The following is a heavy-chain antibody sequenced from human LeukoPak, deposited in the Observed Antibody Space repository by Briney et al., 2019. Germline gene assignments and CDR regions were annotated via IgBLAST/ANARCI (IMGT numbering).Heavy chain of an antibody. CDR2: IYSGGTT. V-gene: IGHV3-53*01. CDR3: AKDPAYSSSWYLYFDY. CDR1: GFTVSSNY. Sequence: GGSLRLSCAASGFTVSSNYMSWVRQAPGKGLEWVSIIYSGGTTYFADSVKGRFTISRDNSKNTLYLQMNSLRAEDTAVYYCAKDPAYSSSWYLYFDYWGQGTLVTVSS. D-gene: IGHD6-13*01. J-gene: IGHJ4*02.